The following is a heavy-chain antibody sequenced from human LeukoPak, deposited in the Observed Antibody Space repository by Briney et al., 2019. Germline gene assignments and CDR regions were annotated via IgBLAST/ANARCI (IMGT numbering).Heavy chain of an antibody. CDR3: ARDSHSGFE. CDR1: GGSFSFYC. D-gene: IGHD3-10*01. CDR2: IDNRGSI. Sequence: PSETLSLTCAVSGGSFSFYCCHWIRQSPGKGLEWIGEIDNRGSIQYNPSLRSRVTISLDTSRNHFSLKLASVTAADTAVYFCARDSHSGFEWGQGTLVTVSS. J-gene: IGHJ4*02. V-gene: IGHV4-34*01.